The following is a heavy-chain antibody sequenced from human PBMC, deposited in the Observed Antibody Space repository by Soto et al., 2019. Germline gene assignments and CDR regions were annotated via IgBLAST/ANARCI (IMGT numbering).Heavy chain of an antibody. V-gene: IGHV3-49*03. Sequence: GGSLRLSCTPSGFTLGDYGVNWFRQAPGKGLEWVGFIRSNAHDATPQYAASVQGRFTISRDDSKSIAYLQMNSLKTEDTAVYYCSRAPYYDFYMDVWGKGTTVTVSS. CDR2: IRSNAHDATP. CDR3: SRAPYYDFYMDV. J-gene: IGHJ6*03. CDR1: GFTLGDYG.